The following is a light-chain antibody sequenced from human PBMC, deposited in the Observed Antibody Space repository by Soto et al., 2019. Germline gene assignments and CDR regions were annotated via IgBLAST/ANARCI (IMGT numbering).Light chain of an antibody. CDR2: AAS. CDR1: QGISNY. V-gene: IGKV1-27*01. Sequence: DIQITQSPSTLSASVGDRVTITCRASQGISNYLAWYQKKPGKVPKFLIYAASTLQSGVPSRFSGSGSGTEFNLTISRLQTDDFATYYCQHYNGYTQTFGQGTRLEIK. J-gene: IGKJ5*01. CDR3: QHYNGYTQT.